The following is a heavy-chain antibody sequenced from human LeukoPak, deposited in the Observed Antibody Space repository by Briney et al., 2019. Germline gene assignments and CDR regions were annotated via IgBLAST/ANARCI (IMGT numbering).Heavy chain of an antibody. CDR3: ARGTQRAFDI. CDR2: ISSSSNTI. J-gene: IGHJ3*02. CDR1: GFTFTNYA. V-gene: IGHV3-48*02. Sequence: GGSLRLSCAASGFTFTNYAMNWVRQAPGKGLEWVSFISSSSNTIYYGDSVKGRFTISRDNAKDSLYLQMNSLRDEDTAVYYCARGTQRAFDIWGQGTMVTVSS. D-gene: IGHD2-2*01.